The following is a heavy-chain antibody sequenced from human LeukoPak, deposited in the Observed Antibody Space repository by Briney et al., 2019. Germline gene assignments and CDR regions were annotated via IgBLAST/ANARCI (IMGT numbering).Heavy chain of an antibody. Sequence: PGGSLRLSCEASAFALRTYWPHCVRRAPGKGLVWVARINGDGSVTTYADSVKGRFTISRDNAKNTLYLQMNSLRAEDTAVYYCARDKSYGMDPWGQGTTVTVSS. CDR1: AFALRTYW. V-gene: IGHV3-74*01. CDR3: ARDKSYGMDP. J-gene: IGHJ6*01. CDR2: INGDGSVT.